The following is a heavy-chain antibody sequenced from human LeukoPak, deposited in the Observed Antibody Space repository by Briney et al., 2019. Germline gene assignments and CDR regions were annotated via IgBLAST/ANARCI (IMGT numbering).Heavy chain of an antibody. Sequence: SETLSLTCAVYGGSFSGYYWSWIRQPPGKGLEWIGEINHSGSTNYNPSLKSRVTISVDTSKNQFSLKLSSVTAADTAVYYCARGPDYYDSSGPWFDPWGQGTLVTVSS. V-gene: IGHV4-34*01. J-gene: IGHJ5*02. D-gene: IGHD3-22*01. CDR1: GGSFSGYY. CDR2: INHSGST. CDR3: ARGPDYYDSSGPWFDP.